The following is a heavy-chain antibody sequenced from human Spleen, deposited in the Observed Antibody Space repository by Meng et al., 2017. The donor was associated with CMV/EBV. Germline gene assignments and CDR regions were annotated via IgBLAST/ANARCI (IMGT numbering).Heavy chain of an antibody. CDR2: IYYSGST. D-gene: IGHD5/OR15-5a*01. J-gene: IGHJ4*02. CDR1: GGSISSGGYY. Sequence: SGGSISSGGYYWSCIRQHPGKGLEWIGYIYYSGSTYYNPSLKSRVTISVDTSKNQFSLKLSSVTAADTAVYYCARSRVAPIPNYFDYWGQGTLVTVSS. CDR3: ARSRVAPIPNYFDY. V-gene: IGHV4-31*02.